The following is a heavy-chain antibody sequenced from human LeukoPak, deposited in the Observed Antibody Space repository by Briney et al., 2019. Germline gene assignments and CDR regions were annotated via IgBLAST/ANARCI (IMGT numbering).Heavy chain of an antibody. Sequence: PSETLSLTCAVYGGSFSGYYWSWIRQPPGKGLEWIGEINHSGSTNYSPSLKSRVTISVDTSKNQFSLKLSSVTAADTAVYYCARLSLYYFDYWGQGTLVTVSS. V-gene: IGHV4-34*01. CDR2: INHSGST. D-gene: IGHD2/OR15-2a*01. CDR1: GGSFSGYY. J-gene: IGHJ4*02. CDR3: ARLSLYYFDY.